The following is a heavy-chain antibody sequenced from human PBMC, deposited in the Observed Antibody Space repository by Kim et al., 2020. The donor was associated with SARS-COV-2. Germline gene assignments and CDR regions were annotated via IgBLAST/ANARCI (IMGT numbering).Heavy chain of an antibody. CDR2: IYYSGST. J-gene: IGHJ5*02. D-gene: IGHD6-13*01. CDR3: ARASAAAPEFDP. V-gene: IGHV4-31*03. CDR1: GGSISSGGYY. Sequence: SETLSLTCTVSGGSISSGGYYWSWIRQHPGKGLEWIGYIYYSGSTYYNPSLKSRVTISVDTSKNQFSLKLSSVTAADTAVYYCARASAAAPEFDPWGQGTLVTVSS.